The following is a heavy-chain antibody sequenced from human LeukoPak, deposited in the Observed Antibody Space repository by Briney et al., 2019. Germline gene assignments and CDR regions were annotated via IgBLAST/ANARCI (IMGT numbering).Heavy chain of an antibody. D-gene: IGHD3-3*01. V-gene: IGHV1-2*02. CDR3: ARDDGSVLRFLEWLRAGY. CDR2: INPNSGGT. J-gene: IGHJ4*02. Sequence: ASVKVSCKASGYTFTGYYMHWVRQAPGQGLEWMGWINPNSGGTNYAQKFQGRVTMTRDTSISTAYMELSRLRSDDTAVYYCARDDGSVLRFLEWLRAGYWGQGTLVTVSS. CDR1: GYTFTGYY.